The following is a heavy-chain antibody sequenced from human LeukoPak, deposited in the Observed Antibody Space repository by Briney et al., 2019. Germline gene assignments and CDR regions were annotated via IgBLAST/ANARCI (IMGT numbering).Heavy chain of an antibody. CDR3: AREPSDIALDV. J-gene: IGHJ6*02. D-gene: IGHD2-15*01. V-gene: IGHV3-53*01. CDR2: IYSGGST. Sequence: GGSLRLSCAASGFTFSSYAMSWVRQAPGKGLEWDSVIYSGGSTYYADSVKGRFTISRDNSKNTLYLQMNSLRADDTAVYYCAREPSDIALDVWGQGTTVTVSS. CDR1: GFTFSSYA.